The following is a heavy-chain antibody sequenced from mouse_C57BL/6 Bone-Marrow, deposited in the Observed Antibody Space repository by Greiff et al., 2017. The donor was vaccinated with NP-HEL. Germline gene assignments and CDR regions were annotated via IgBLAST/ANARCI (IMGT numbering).Heavy chain of an antibody. CDR2: IYPRSGNT. CDR1: GYTFTSYG. Sequence: VQLQQSGAELARPGASVKLSCKASGYTFTSYGISWVKQRTGQGLEWIGEIYPRSGNTYYNEKFKGKATLTADNSSSTAYMEVRSMTSEDSAVCFCARAVYYGYQAWFDYWGQGTLVTVSA. V-gene: IGHV1-81*01. CDR3: ARAVYYGYQAWFDY. J-gene: IGHJ3*01. D-gene: IGHD2-2*01.